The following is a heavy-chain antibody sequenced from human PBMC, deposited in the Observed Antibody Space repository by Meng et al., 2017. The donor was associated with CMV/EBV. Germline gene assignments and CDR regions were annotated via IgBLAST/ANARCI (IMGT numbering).Heavy chain of an antibody. J-gene: IGHJ6*02. CDR3: ARLPEYGGYYDILTGYSRTTYGMDV. CDR2: ISYDGSNK. V-gene: IGHV3-30-3*01. Sequence: GGSLRLSCAASGFTFSSYAMHWVRQAPGKGLEGVAVISYDGSNKYYADSVKGRFTISRDNSKNTLYLQMNSLRAEDTAVYYCARLPEYGGYYDILTGYSRTTYGMDVWGQGTTVTVSS. D-gene: IGHD3-9*01. CDR1: GFTFSSYA.